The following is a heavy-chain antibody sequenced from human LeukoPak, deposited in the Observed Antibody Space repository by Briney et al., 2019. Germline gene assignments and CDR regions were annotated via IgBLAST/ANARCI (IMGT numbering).Heavy chain of an antibody. D-gene: IGHD3-10*01. CDR1: GFTFSSYG. V-gene: IGHV3-30*18. J-gene: IGHJ5*02. Sequence: GMSLRLSCAASGFTFSSYGMHWVRQAPGKGLEWVAVISYDGSNKYYADSVKGRFTISRDNSKNTLYLQMNSLRAEDTAVYYCAKDTGGSGMYNWFDPWGQGTLVTASS. CDR2: ISYDGSNK. CDR3: AKDTGGSGMYNWFDP.